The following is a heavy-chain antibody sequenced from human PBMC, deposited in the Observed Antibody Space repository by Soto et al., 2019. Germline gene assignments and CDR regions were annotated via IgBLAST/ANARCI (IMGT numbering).Heavy chain of an antibody. CDR2: ISTAHSDI. V-gene: IGHV1-18*01. CDR3: ERDLAYIREI. D-gene: IGHD4-17*01. Sequence: ASVMVSCKAFGYSFTAYRMSRVRQAPGQGLEWMGWISTAHSDIGYAQKFQGRVTMTTDTSTSTAYMELRSLRSDDTAVYYCERDLAYIREIWGQGTLVTVS. CDR1: GYSFTAYR. J-gene: IGHJ4*02.